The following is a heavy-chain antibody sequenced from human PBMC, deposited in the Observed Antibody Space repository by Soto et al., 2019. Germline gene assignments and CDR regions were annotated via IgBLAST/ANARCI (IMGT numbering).Heavy chain of an antibody. V-gene: IGHV3-15*01. CDR1: GFTFSNAW. Sequence: EVQLVESGGGLVKPGGSLRLSCAASGFTFSNAWMSWVRQAPGKGLEWVGRIKSKTDGGTTDYAAPVKGRFTISRDDSKDTLYLPMNSLKTEDTAVYYCTTDIPGAGYGDYAGGGFLVYWGQGTLVTVSS. D-gene: IGHD4-17*01. CDR3: TTDIPGAGYGDYAGGGFLVY. J-gene: IGHJ4*02. CDR2: IKSKTDGGTT.